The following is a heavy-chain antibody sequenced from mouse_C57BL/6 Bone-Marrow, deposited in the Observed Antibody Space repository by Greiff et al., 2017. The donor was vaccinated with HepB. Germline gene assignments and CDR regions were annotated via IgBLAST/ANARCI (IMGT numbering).Heavy chain of an antibody. Sequence: EVQLVESGEGLVKPGGSLKLSCAASGFTFSSYAMSWVRQTPEKRLEWVAYISSGGDYIYYADTVKGRFTISRDNARNTLYLQMSSLKSEDTAMYYCTRERDYDGSFAYWGQGTLVTVSA. V-gene: IGHV5-9-1*02. CDR3: TRERDYDGSFAY. CDR1: GFTFSSYA. CDR2: ISSGGDYI. D-gene: IGHD2-4*01. J-gene: IGHJ3*01.